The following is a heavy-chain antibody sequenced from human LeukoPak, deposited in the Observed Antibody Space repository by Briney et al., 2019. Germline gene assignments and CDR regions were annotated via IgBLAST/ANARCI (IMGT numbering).Heavy chain of an antibody. CDR3: AKATIAVAGRGYFDY. CDR2: IWYDGSNK. CDR1: GFTFSSYG. Sequence: PGRSLRLSCAASGFTFSSYGMHWVRQAPGKGLEWVAVIWYDGSNKYYADSVKGRFTISRDNSKNTLYLQMNRLRAEDTAVYYCAKATIAVAGRGYFDYWGQGTLVTVSS. D-gene: IGHD6-19*01. V-gene: IGHV3-33*06. J-gene: IGHJ4*02.